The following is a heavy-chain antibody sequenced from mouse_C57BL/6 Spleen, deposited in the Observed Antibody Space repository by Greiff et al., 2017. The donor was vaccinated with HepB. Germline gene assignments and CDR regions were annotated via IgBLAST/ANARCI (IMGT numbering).Heavy chain of an antibody. CDR1: GYTFTSYW. D-gene: IGHD2-3*01. Sequence: QVQLQQPGAELVRPGSSVKLSCKASGYTFTSYWMHWVKQRPIQGLEWIGNIDPSDSETHYNQKFKDKATLTVDKSSSTAYMQLSSLTSEDSAVYYGARSGMVPHYCDYWGQGTTLTVSS. CDR3: ARSGMVPHYCDY. CDR2: IDPSDSET. V-gene: IGHV1-52*01. J-gene: IGHJ2*01.